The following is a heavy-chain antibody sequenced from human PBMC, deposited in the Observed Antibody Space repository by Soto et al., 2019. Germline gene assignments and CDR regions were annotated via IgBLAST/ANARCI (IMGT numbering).Heavy chain of an antibody. CDR1: GGSISSSSYY. CDR3: TTDSYSTMIEVRFDY. V-gene: IGHV4-39*03. CDR2: IYYSGST. Sequence: SETLSLTCTVSGGSISSSSYYWGWIRQPPGKGLEWIGSIYYSGSTYYNPSLKSRVTISVDTSKNQFSLKLSSVTAEDTAVYYCTTDSYSTMIEVRFDYWGHGTLVTVSS. D-gene: IGHD3-22*01. J-gene: IGHJ4*01.